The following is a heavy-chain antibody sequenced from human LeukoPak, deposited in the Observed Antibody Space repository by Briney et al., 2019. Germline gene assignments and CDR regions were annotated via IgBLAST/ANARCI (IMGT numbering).Heavy chain of an antibody. CDR2: IKHDGSEA. V-gene: IGHV3-7*04. D-gene: IGHD3-10*01. J-gene: IGHJ4*02. CDR1: EFTFNRYW. CDR3: TRDALFGSGRTHLDF. Sequence: QPGGSLRLSCAASEFTFNRYWMSWVRQAPGKGLEWVANIKHDGSEAHYVDSVKGRFTISRDNAKNSLSLQMNSLNVDDTGVYFCTRDALFGSGRTHLDFWSQGTLVSVPS.